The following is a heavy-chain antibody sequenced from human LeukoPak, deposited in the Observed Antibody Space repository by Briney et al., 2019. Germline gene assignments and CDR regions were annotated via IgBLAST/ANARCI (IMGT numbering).Heavy chain of an antibody. CDR1: GYTFTGYY. CDR3: ARDHAQRGWYLTSDYYFDY. J-gene: IGHJ4*02. D-gene: IGHD6-19*01. V-gene: IGHV1-2*02. CDR2: INPNSGGT. Sequence: ASVKVSCKASGYTFTGYYMHWVRQAPGQGLEWMGWINPNSGGTNYAQKFQGRVTMTRDTSISTAYMELGRLRSDDTAVYYCARDHAQRGWYLTSDYYFDYWGQGTLVTVSS.